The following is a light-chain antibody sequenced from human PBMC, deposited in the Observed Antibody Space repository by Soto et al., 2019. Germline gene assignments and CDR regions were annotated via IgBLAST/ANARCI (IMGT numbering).Light chain of an antibody. Sequence: DIQMTQSPSSLSASVGDRVTITCRASQSITTYLTWYRQKPGKAPKLLIYAASSLQSGVPSRFSGSGSETEFTLSISSLQPEDFATYFCQQIYSAPLTFGGGTKVEIK. J-gene: IGKJ4*01. V-gene: IGKV1-39*01. CDR3: QQIYSAPLT. CDR1: QSITTY. CDR2: AAS.